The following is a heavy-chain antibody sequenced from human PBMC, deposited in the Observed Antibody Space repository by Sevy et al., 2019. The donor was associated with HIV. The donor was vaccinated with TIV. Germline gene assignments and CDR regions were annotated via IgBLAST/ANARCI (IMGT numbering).Heavy chain of an antibody. CDR1: GFTFSSYA. V-gene: IGHV3-30-3*01. J-gene: IGHJ6*02. CDR2: ISYDGSNK. CDR3: ARVREGGKYCSSTSCYLAYYYGMHV. D-gene: IGHD2-2*01. Sequence: GGSLRLSCAASGFTFSSYAMHWVRQAPGKGLEWVAVISYDGSNKYYADSVKGRFTISRDNSKNTLYLQMNSLRAEDTAVYYCARVREGGKYCSSTSCYLAYYYGMHVWGQGTTVTVSS.